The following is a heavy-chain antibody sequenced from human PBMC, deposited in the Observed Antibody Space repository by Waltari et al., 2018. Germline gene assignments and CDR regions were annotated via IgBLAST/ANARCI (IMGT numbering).Heavy chain of an antibody. CDR2: INHSGST. CDR3: ARWGGSNYVYYYYYGMDV. CDR1: GGSFSGYY. V-gene: IGHV4-34*01. D-gene: IGHD4-4*01. J-gene: IGHJ6*02. Sequence: QVQLQQWGAGLLKPSETLSLTCAVYGGSFSGYYWSWIRQPPGKGLEWIGEINHSGSTNYNPSLKSRVTRSVDTSKNQFSLKLSSVTAADTAVYYCARWGGSNYVYYYYYGMDVWGQGTTVTVSS.